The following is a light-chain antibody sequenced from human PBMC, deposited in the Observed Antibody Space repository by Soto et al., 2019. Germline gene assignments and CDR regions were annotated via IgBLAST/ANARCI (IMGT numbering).Light chain of an antibody. CDR2: DVS. J-gene: IGKJ1*01. V-gene: IGKV1-5*01. CDR1: QSIGDR. Sequence: DIQMTQSPFTLSASVGDRVTITCRASQSIGDRLAWHQQKPGKVPKVLISDVSRLKSGVPSRFSGSGSGTEFILSITSLQPDDFATYYCQQYYDYPWTFGQGTKVDIK. CDR3: QQYYDYPWT.